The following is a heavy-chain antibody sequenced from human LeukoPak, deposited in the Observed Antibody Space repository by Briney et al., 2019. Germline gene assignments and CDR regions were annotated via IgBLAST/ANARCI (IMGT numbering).Heavy chain of an antibody. CDR1: GFISSDYW. CDR3: ARGRGPYGWFDP. CDR2: MNSDGTTT. J-gene: IGHJ5*02. V-gene: IGHV3-74*01. D-gene: IGHD3-10*01. Sequence: GGSLRLSCAASGFISSDYWMHWVRHAPEKGLVWVSRMNSDGTTTNYADSVKGRFTISRDNAKNTLYLQMNSLRAEDTAVYYCARGRGPYGWFDPWGQGTLVTVSS.